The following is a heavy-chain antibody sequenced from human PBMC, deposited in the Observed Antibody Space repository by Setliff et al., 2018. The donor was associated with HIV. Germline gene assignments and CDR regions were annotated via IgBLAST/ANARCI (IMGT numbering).Heavy chain of an antibody. V-gene: IGHV3-7*01. CDR2: IGQDGSEK. CDR3: TRKLAPGHGMDV. J-gene: IGHJ6*02. CDR1: RFDFNNYW. Sequence: GGSLRLSCAASRFDFNNYWMCWVRQAPGKGLEWVANIGQDGSEKNYVDSVQGRFTISRDNAKNSMDLQMDSLRVEDTTVYYCTRKLAPGHGMDVWGQGTTVTVSS. D-gene: IGHD3-3*02.